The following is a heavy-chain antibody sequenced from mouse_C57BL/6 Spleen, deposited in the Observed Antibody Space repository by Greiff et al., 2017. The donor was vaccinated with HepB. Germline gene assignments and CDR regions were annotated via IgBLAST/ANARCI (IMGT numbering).Heavy chain of an antibody. D-gene: IGHD3-2*02. V-gene: IGHV5-4*01. CDR1: GFTFSSYA. Sequence: EVKLVESGGGLVKPGGSLKLSCAASGFTFSSYAMSWVRQTPEKRLEWVATISDGGSYTYYPDNVKGRFTISRDNAKNNLYLQMSHLKSEDTAMYYCARDKAQATRFAYWGQGTLVTVSA. CDR3: ARDKAQATRFAY. J-gene: IGHJ3*01. CDR2: ISDGGSYT.